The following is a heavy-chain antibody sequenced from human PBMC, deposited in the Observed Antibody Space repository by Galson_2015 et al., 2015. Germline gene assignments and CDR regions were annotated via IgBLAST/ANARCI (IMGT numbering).Heavy chain of an antibody. D-gene: IGHD1-20*01. CDR3: ARDQGPLGDNWNDLFKY. CDR1: GFTFSSYS. J-gene: IGHJ4*02. V-gene: IGHV3-21*01. Sequence: SLRLSCAASGFTFSSYSMNWVRQAPGKGLEWVSSISSSSSNIYYADSVKGRFTISRDNARKSLYLQMSSLRAEDTALYYCARDQGPLGDNWNDLFKYWGQGTLVTVSS. CDR2: ISSSSSNI.